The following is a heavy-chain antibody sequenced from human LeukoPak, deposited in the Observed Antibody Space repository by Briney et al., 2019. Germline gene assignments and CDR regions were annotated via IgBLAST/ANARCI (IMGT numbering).Heavy chain of an antibody. V-gene: IGHV1-18*01. J-gene: IGHJ6*02. CDR2: ISAYNGNT. CDR3: ARQQLVSHLINGMDV. D-gene: IGHD6-13*01. Sequence: GASVTVSFKASGYTFTSYGISWVRQAPGQGLEWMGWISAYNGNTNYAQKLQGRVTMTTDTSTSTAYVELRSLRSDDTAVYYCARQQLVSHLINGMDVWGQGTTVTVSS. CDR1: GYTFTSYG.